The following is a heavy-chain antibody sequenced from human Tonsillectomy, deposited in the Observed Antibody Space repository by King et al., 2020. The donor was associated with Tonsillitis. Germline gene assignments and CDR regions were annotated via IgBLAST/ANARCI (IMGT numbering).Heavy chain of an antibody. Sequence: VQLVESGGGLVQPGRSLRLSCTTSGFSFGDFAMTWVRQAPGMGLEWVGSVRSKEYGGTTAYAGSVKGRFTISREDSRRIAYLQMNNLRTDDTAVYYCARGVQLFDHWGQGTLVTVSS. CDR1: GFSFGDFA. J-gene: IGHJ4*02. D-gene: IGHD1-1*01. CDR3: ARGVQLFDH. CDR2: VRSKEYGGTT. V-gene: IGHV3-49*04.